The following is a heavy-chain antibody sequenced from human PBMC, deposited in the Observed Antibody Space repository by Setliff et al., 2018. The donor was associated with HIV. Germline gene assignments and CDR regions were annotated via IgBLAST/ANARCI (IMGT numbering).Heavy chain of an antibody. Sequence: ASVKVSCKTSGFNFTNYYIHWVRQAPGEGLEWVGVINASGDKTNYAQKFQGRLIITKDTSTSTVYMELSSLRSDDTAVYYCGRDYRSWIRAIGYWGQGTLVTVSS. D-gene: IGHD5-12*01. CDR2: INASGDKT. J-gene: IGHJ4*02. CDR3: GRDYRSWIRAIGY. CDR1: GFNFTNYY. V-gene: IGHV1-46*03.